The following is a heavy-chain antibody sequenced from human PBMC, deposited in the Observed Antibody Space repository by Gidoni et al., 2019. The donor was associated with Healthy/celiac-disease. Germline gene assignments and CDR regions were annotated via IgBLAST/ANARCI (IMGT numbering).Heavy chain of an antibody. D-gene: IGHD3-16*01. V-gene: IGHV4-61*02. CDR3: ARGGLLWD. J-gene: IGHJ4*02. CDR1: GGSISSGSYY. Sequence: QVQLQESGPGLVKPSQTPSLTCPVSGGSISSGSYYWSWIRQPAGKGLEWIGRIYTSGSTNYNPSLKSRVTISVDTSKNQFSLKLSSVTAADTAVYYCARGGLLWDWGQGTLVTVSS. CDR2: IYTSGST.